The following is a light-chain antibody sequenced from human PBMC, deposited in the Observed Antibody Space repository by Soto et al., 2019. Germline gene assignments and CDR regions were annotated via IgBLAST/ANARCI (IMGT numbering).Light chain of an antibody. J-gene: IGLJ3*02. V-gene: IGLV2-23*02. Sequence: QSALTQPASVSGSPGQSITISCSGTSSNLVSWYQQHPGKAPKLMIHEVNQRPSGVSNRFSGSKSGNTASLTISGLQAEDEADYYCYSNAGGPWVFGGGTKVTVL. CDR3: YSNAGGPWV. CDR1: SSNL. CDR2: EVN.